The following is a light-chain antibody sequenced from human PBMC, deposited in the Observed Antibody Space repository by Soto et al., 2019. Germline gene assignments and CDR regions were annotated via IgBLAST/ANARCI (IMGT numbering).Light chain of an antibody. CDR3: QQYNDYSAWT. CDR1: QDISRY. V-gene: IGKV1-9*01. CDR2: GAS. Sequence: QLTQSPSSLSASVGDRVTITCRASQDISRYLAWYQQKAGKAPKLLIYGASTLQNGVPSRFSGTESGTEFTLTISSLRPDDFATYYCQQYNDYSAWTFGQGTKVEIK. J-gene: IGKJ1*01.